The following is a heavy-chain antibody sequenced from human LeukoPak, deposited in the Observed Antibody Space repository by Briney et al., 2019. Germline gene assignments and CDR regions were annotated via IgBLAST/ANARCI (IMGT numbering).Heavy chain of an antibody. Sequence: SETLSLTCTVSGGSISSSSYYWGWIRQPPGKGLEWIGSIYYSGSTYYNPSLKSRVTISVDTSKNQFSLKLSSVTAADTAVYYCARGEWEIGLFFDYWGQGTLVTVSS. CDR3: ARGEWEIGLFFDY. V-gene: IGHV4-39*07. J-gene: IGHJ4*02. D-gene: IGHD1-26*01. CDR1: GGSISSSSYY. CDR2: IYYSGST.